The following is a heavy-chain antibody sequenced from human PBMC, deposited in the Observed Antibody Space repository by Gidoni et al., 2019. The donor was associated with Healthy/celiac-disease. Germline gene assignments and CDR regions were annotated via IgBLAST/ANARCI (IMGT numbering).Heavy chain of an antibody. Sequence: QVQLQESGPGLVKPSETLSLTCTVSGGSISSYYWSWIRQPAGKGLEWIGRIYTSGSTNYNPSLKSRVTMSVDTSKNQFSLKLSSVTAADTAVYYCAGGYCSGGSCDSGFQHWGQGTLVTVSS. V-gene: IGHV4-4*07. CDR1: GGSISSYY. CDR3: AGGYCSGGSCDSGFQH. CDR2: IYTSGST. D-gene: IGHD2-15*01. J-gene: IGHJ1*01.